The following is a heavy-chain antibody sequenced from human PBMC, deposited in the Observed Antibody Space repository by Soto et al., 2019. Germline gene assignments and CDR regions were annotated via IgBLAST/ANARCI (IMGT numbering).Heavy chain of an antibody. D-gene: IGHD2-8*02. CDR1: GFIFGKYD. Sequence: QVQLVESGGGVVQPGRSLRLSCEGSGFIFGKYDMYWVRQAPGKGLERVIKISHDGRNKDYEDSVHGRFTISRDNSPDTMYLETTTVRPEDTAMYYCAIGGLPWWSEGIEFWGQGTLVTVSA. CDR2: ISHDGRNK. V-gene: IGHV3-30*03. J-gene: IGHJ4*02. CDR3: AIGGLPWWSEGIEF.